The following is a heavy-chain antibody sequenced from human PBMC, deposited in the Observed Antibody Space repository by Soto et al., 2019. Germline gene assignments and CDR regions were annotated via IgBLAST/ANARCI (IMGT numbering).Heavy chain of an antibody. Sequence: SETLSLTCAVYGGSFSGYYWSWIRQPPGKGLEWVGEINHSGSTNYNPSLKSRVTISVDTSKNQFSLKLSSVTAADTAVYYCARVVVVPAATRGHYGMDVWGQGTTVTVSS. J-gene: IGHJ6*02. D-gene: IGHD2-2*01. CDR1: GGSFSGYY. CDR2: INHSGST. CDR3: ARVVVVPAATRGHYGMDV. V-gene: IGHV4-34*01.